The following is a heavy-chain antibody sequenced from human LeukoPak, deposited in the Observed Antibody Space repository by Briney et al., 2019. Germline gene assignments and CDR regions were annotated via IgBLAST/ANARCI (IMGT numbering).Heavy chain of an antibody. CDR1: GGSINSYY. CDR2: IYYSGNT. V-gene: IGHV4-59*01. D-gene: IGHD4-17*01. CDR3: ARLPYGDYFDY. J-gene: IGHJ4*02. Sequence: SETLSLTCTVSGGSINSYYWSWIRQPPGKGLEWIGYIYYSGNTNYNPSLKSRVTISVDTSKNQFSLKLSSVTAADTAVYYCARLPYGDYFDYWGQGTLVTVSS.